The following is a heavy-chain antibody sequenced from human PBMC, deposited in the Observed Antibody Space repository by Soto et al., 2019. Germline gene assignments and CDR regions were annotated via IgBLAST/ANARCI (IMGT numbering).Heavy chain of an antibody. CDR1: GYTFTGYY. CDR3: ARDWNYSKNYDDYGMDV. V-gene: IGHV1-2*02. Sequence: ASVKVSCKASGYTFTGYYMHWVRQAPGHGLEWMGWINPNSGGTNYAQKFQGRVTMTRDTSISTAYMELSMLRSDATAVYYCARDWNYSKNYDDYGMDVWGQGTTVTVS. D-gene: IGHD1-7*01. CDR2: INPNSGGT. J-gene: IGHJ6*02.